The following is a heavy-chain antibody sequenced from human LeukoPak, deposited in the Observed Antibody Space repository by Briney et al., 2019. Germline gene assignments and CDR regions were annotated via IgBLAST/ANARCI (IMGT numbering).Heavy chain of an antibody. CDR3: ARAAQEGFDY. CDR1: GGSMSSGGYS. V-gene: IGHV4-30-2*01. D-gene: IGHD6-25*01. J-gene: IGHJ4*02. CDR2: IYHSGST. Sequence: PSETLSLTCAVSGGSMSSGGYSWSWIRQPPGKGLEWIGYIYHSGSTYYNPSLKSRVTISVDRSKNQFSLKLSSVTAADTAVYYCARAAQEGFDYWGQGTLVTVSS.